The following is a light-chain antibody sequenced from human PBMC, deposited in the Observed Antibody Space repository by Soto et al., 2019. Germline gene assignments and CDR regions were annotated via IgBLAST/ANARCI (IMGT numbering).Light chain of an antibody. J-gene: IGKJ2*01. V-gene: IGKV1-5*03. CDR1: QSIRSG. CDR2: KVS. Sequence: DIQMTQSHSTLSASVGDRVIITCRASQSIRSGLAWYQTKPGKDPKLLIYKVSTLESADPSRFSGSGSGTEFTLPISSLQPDDFAYYCCKQYDDYSLYTFGQGTKLENK. CDR3: KQYDDYSLYT.